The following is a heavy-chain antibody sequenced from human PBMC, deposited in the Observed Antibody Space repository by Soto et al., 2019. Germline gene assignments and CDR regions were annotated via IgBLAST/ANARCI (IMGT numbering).Heavy chain of an antibody. D-gene: IGHD6-19*01. J-gene: IGHJ4*02. V-gene: IGHV4-59*01. CDR1: GGSISSFY. CDR3: ARGRWLSS. CDR2: IYYTGTT. Sequence: SETLSLTCSVSGGSISSFYWSWIRQPPGRGLEWIGHIYYTGTTNYNPSLQGRVTISIDTSKNLFSLRLNSIGAADTAVYYCARGRWLSSWAQGTLVTVS.